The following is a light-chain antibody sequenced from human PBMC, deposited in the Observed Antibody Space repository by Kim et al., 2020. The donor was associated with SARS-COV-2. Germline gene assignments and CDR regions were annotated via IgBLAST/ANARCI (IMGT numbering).Light chain of an antibody. Sequence: SASVGDRVTLTCRASQSISARLAWYQQKPGKAPKLLINKASTLESGVPPRFSGSGSGTEFTLTISSMQPDDFATYYCHQYNSYPYIFGQGTKLEI. V-gene: IGKV1-5*03. CDR3: HQYNSYPYI. CDR1: QSISAR. J-gene: IGKJ2*01. CDR2: KAS.